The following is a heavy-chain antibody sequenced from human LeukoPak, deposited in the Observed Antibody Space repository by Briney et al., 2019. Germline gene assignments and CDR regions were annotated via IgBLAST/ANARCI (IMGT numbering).Heavy chain of an antibody. D-gene: IGHD3-10*01. CDR3: ASIQQLTMVRGVIISHDY. CDR2: IYYSGST. Sequence: PSETLSLTCAVYGGSFSGYYWGWIRQPPGKGLEWIGSIYYSGSTYYNPSLKSRVTISVDTSKNQFSLKLSSVTAADTAVYYCASIQQLTMVRGVIISHDYWGQGTLVTVSS. J-gene: IGHJ4*02. CDR1: GGSFSGYY. V-gene: IGHV4-39*01.